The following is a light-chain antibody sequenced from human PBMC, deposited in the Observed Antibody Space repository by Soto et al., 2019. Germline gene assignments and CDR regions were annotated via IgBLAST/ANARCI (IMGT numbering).Light chain of an antibody. V-gene: IGLV1-40*01. CDR3: AAWDDSLNGVV. J-gene: IGLJ2*01. CDR1: SSNIGAGYD. CDR2: GNS. Sequence: QSVLTQPPSVSGAPGQRVTISCTGSSSNIGAGYDVHWYQQLPGTAPKVLIYGNSNRPSGVPDRFSGSKSGTSASLAITGLQAEEEADYYCAAWDDSLNGVVFGGGTKVTVL.